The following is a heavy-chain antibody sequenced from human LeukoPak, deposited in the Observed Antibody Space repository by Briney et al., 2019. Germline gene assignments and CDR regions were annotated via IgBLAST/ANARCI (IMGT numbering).Heavy chain of an antibody. CDR1: GFTFSSYW. D-gene: IGHD3-16*01. Sequence: GGSLRLSCAASGFTFSSYWMRWVRQAPGKGLEWVANIKQDGSEKNYVDSVKGRFTISRDNAENSLYLQMNSLRAEDTAVYYCARGGSPVLNFDFWGQGTLVTVSP. J-gene: IGHJ4*02. CDR2: IKQDGSEK. V-gene: IGHV3-7*01. CDR3: ARGGSPVLNFDF.